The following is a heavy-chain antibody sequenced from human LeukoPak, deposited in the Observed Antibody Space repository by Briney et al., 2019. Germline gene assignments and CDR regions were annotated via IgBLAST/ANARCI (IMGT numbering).Heavy chain of an antibody. V-gene: IGHV3-7*03. CDR3: ARTGYCSSTSCPYYYYYGMDV. J-gene: IGHJ6*02. D-gene: IGHD2-2*01. Sequence: GGSLRLSCSASGFTFSTYWMSWVRQAPGKGLEWVANMRRDGNEIYYLDSVRGRFTISRDNAKNSLYLQMNSLRAEDTAVYYCARTGYCSSTSCPYYYYYGMDVWGQGTTVTVSS. CDR1: GFTFSTYW. CDR2: MRRDGNEI.